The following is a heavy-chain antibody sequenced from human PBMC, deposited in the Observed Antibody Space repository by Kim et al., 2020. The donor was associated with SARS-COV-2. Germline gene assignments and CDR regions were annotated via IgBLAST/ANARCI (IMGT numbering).Heavy chain of an antibody. V-gene: IGHV3-11*06. D-gene: IGHD6-13*01. CDR1: GFTFSDYY. J-gene: IGHJ6*02. CDR2: ISSSSSYT. Sequence: GGSLRLSCAASGFTFSDYYMSWIRQAPGKGLEWVSYISSSSSYTNYADSVKGRFTISRDNAKNSLYLQMNSLRAEDTAVYYCARDQQLVQFDYYYGMDVWGQGTTVTVSS. CDR3: ARDQQLVQFDYYYGMDV.